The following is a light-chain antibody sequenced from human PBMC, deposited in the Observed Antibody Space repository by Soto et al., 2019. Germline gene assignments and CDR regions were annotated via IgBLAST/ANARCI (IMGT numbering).Light chain of an antibody. Sequence: QSALTQPASVSGSPGQSITISCTGTSSDVGNYNLVSWYQQHPGKAPKLMIYEGSKRPSGVSNRFSGSKSGYTASLTISGLQAEDEADYYCCSYAGSSTLVFGGGTKLTVL. CDR1: SSDVGNYNL. J-gene: IGLJ2*01. CDR2: EGS. CDR3: CSYAGSSTLV. V-gene: IGLV2-23*01.